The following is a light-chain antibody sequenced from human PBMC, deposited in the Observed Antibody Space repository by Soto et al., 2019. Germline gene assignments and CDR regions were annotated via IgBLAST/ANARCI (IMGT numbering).Light chain of an antibody. CDR3: QLYGNSPKT. CDR1: ETVAGSY. CDR2: GAS. V-gene: IGKV3-20*01. Sequence: EIVLTQSPGTLSLSPGERATLSCRASETVAGSYLAWYQQKPGQAPRLLIHGASTRATGIADRFSGSGSGTDSTLTISRLEPEDFAVYYCQLYGNSPKTVGQGTKVDIK. J-gene: IGKJ1*01.